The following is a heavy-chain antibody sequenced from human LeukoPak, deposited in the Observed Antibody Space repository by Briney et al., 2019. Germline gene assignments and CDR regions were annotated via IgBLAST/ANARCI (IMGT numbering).Heavy chain of an antibody. CDR2: ISGRGGNT. J-gene: IGHJ5*02. D-gene: IGHD3-22*01. CDR1: GFTFSRSA. CDR3: AKDRPYDSSNWFDP. V-gene: IGHV3-23*01. Sequence: PGGPLTLSCAASGFTFSRSATLWAPHAPRKALERDSAISGRGGNTYYADSVQARFTITRDNSKNTLYLQMNSLSAEDTAVYYCAKDRPYDSSNWFDPWGQGTLVTVSS.